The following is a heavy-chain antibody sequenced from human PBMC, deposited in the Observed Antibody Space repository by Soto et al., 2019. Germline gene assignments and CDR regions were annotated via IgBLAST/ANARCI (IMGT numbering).Heavy chain of an antibody. V-gene: IGHV3-33*01. CDR2: IWFDGSDA. J-gene: IGHJ6*02. Sequence: GGSLRLSCAASGFAFSGYGMHWVRQAPGKGLEWVAFIWFDGSDALYSDSVKGRFTISRDNSKNTLFLQLNSLRGDDTAVYYCAREGYCSGGGCSGGMDVWGQGTTVTVSS. D-gene: IGHD2-15*01. CDR3: AREGYCSGGGCSGGMDV. CDR1: GFAFSGYG.